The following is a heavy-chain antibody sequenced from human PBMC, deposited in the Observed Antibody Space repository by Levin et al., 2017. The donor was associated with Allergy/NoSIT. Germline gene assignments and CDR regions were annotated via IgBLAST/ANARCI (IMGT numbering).Heavy chain of an antibody. J-gene: IGHJ3*02. CDR1: GYSFTTYW. Sequence: ASVKVSCKASGYSFTTYWIVWVRQMPGKGLESMGIIYPRDSDTTYSPSFEGHFTMSVDKSINTAYLEWSSLKTSDAAMYYCAGRQPMIGDAFDIWGQGTMVTVSP. V-gene: IGHV5-51*01. CDR3: AGRQPMIGDAFDI. D-gene: IGHD3-16*01. CDR2: IYPRDSDT.